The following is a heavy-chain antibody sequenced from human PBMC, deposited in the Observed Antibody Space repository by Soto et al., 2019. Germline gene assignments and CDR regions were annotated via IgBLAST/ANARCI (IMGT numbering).Heavy chain of an antibody. CDR2: IYDDGSA. D-gene: IGHD2-15*01. CDR1: GGSISSSY. Sequence: SETLSLTCTVSGGSISSSYWSWIRQPPGKGLEWLAYIYDDGSANYNPSLKSRATISLDMSKNQFSLKLTSVTAADTAVYYCARDKYCSGGSCRKNWFHPWGQGTLVTVSS. CDR3: ARDKYCSGGSCRKNWFHP. V-gene: IGHV4-59*01. J-gene: IGHJ5*02.